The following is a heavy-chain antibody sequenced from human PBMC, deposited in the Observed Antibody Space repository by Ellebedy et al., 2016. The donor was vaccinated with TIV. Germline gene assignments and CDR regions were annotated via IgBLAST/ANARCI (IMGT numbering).Heavy chain of an antibody. CDR1: GFSFSIYG. D-gene: IGHD3-10*01. J-gene: IGHJ4*02. CDR2: IWYDGVNI. CDR3: ATDRGEGGLPSFFDS. Sequence: PGGSLRLSCEASGFSFSIYGMHRVRQAPGKGLERVAVIWYDGVNIYYTASVKGRFTISRDNAKNSLSLQMDSLRAEDTAVYYCATDRGEGGLPSFFDSWGQGTLVTVST. V-gene: IGHV3-33*03.